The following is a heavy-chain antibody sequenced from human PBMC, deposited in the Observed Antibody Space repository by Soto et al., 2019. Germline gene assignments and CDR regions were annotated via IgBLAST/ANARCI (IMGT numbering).Heavy chain of an antibody. D-gene: IGHD3-22*01. CDR3: ATGQYYYDSRGYYYS. J-gene: IGHJ4*02. Sequence: QVQLVESGGGLVKPGGSLRLSCAASGFTFSDYYMSWIRQAPGKGLEWVSYISSSSSYTNYADSVKGRFTISRDNAKTSLYLQMNSLRAEDTAVYYCATGQYYYDSRGYYYSWGQGTLVTVSS. CDR1: GFTFSDYY. CDR2: ISSSSSYT. V-gene: IGHV3-11*05.